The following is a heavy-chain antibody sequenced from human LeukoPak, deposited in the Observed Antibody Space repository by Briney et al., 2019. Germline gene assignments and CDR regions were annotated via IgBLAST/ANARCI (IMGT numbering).Heavy chain of an antibody. CDR3: ARGSGGTYMDV. V-gene: IGHV4-34*01. CDR2: INHSGST. Sequence: SETLSLTCAVYGGSFSGYYWSWIRQPPGKGLEWIGEINHSGSTNYNPSLKSRVTISVDTSKNQFSLKLSSVTAADTAVYYCARGSGGTYMDVWGKGTTVTVSS. CDR1: GGSFSGYY. D-gene: IGHD2-15*01. J-gene: IGHJ6*03.